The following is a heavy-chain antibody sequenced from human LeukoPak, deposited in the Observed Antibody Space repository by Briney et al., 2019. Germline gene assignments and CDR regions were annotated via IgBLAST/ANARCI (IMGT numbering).Heavy chain of an antibody. J-gene: IGHJ4*02. CDR3: ARRSTSGSYYFDC. Sequence: SETLSLTCTVSGDSISSGTYSWGWIRQPPGKGLEWIGSIYYSGSTYHNPSLKSRVTISVDTSKSQFSLTLSSVTAADTAVYFCARRSTSGSYYFDCWGQGTLITVSS. D-gene: IGHD6-19*01. CDR2: IYYSGST. CDR1: GDSISSGTYS. V-gene: IGHV4-39*01.